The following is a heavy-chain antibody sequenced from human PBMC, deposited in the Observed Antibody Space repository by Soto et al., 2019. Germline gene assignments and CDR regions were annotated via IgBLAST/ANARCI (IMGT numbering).Heavy chain of an antibody. CDR1: GGTFSSYA. V-gene: IGHV1-69*01. D-gene: IGHD1-1*01. Sequence: QVQLVQSGAEVKKPGSSVKVSCKAPGGTFSSYAISWVRQAPGQGLEWMGGIIPTSGTANYAPKFQGRVTITANESTSAGYMELSSLRSADTAVYYCAVNDGPYYYGTDVWGQGTTVTV. CDR3: AVNDGPYYYGTDV. J-gene: IGHJ6*02. CDR2: IIPTSGTA.